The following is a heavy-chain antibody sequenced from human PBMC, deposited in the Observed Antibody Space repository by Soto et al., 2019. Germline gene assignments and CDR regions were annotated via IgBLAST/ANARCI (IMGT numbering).Heavy chain of an antibody. CDR3: ARLAGNSYFQH. V-gene: IGHV4-59*01. CDR1: GGSISSYY. J-gene: IGHJ1*01. Sequence: PSETLPLTCTVSGGSISSYYWSWIRQPPGKGLEWIGYIYYSGSTNYNPSLKSRVTISVDTSKNQFSLKLSSVTAADTAVYYCARLAGNSYFQHWGQGTLVTVSS. D-gene: IGHD6-19*01. CDR2: IYYSGST.